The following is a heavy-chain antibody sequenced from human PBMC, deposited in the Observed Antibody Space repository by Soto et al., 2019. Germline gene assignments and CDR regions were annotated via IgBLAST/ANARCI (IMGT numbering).Heavy chain of an antibody. D-gene: IGHD6-19*01. J-gene: IGHJ4*02. Sequence: GGSMRLSCAASGFTFSSYAMSWVRQAPGKGLEWVSAISGSGGSTYYADSVKGRFTISRDNSKNTLYLQMNSLRAEDTAVYYCAKDRDSSGWYWAREASDYWGQGTLVTVSS. CDR3: AKDRDSSGWYWAREASDY. CDR2: ISGSGGST. CDR1: GFTFSSYA. V-gene: IGHV3-23*01.